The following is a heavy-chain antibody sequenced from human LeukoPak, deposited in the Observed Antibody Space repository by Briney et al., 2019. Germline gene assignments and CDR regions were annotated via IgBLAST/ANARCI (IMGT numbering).Heavy chain of an antibody. D-gene: IGHD3-9*01. CDR2: ISGSGGST. V-gene: IGHV3-23*01. CDR1: GFTVSNNY. Sequence: GGSLRLSCAASGFTVSNNYMSWVRQAPGKGLEWVSAISGSGGSTYYADSVKGRFTISRDNSKNTLYLQMNSLRAEDTAVYYCAKRLRPYFDWLPTNYWGQGTLVTVSS. CDR3: AKRLRPYFDWLPTNY. J-gene: IGHJ4*02.